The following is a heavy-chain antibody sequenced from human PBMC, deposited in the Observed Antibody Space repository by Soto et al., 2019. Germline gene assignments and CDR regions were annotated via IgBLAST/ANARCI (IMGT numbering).Heavy chain of an antibody. Sequence: PGGSLRLSCAASGFTFSSYAMSWVRQAPGKGLEWVSAISGSGGSTYYADSVKGRFTISRDNSRNTLYLQMNSLRAEDTAVYYCASPYDSSGYRPPNAFDIWGQGTMVTVS. CDR3: ASPYDSSGYRPPNAFDI. J-gene: IGHJ3*02. CDR1: GFTFSSYA. D-gene: IGHD3-22*01. CDR2: ISGSGGST. V-gene: IGHV3-23*01.